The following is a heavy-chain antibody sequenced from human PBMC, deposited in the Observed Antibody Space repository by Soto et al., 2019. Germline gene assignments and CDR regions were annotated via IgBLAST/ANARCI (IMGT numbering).Heavy chain of an antibody. V-gene: IGHV3-23*01. CDR2: ISGSGGAV. J-gene: IGHJ6*02. Sequence: PGGSLRLSCAASGFTFSAYDMNWVRQAPGKGLEWIAYISGSGGAVHYADSVKGRFTISRDNSKNTLYLQMNSLRAEDTAVYYCAKRTVVVALDVWGQGTTVTVSS. CDR1: GFTFSAYD. CDR3: AKRTVVVALDV. D-gene: IGHD2-15*01.